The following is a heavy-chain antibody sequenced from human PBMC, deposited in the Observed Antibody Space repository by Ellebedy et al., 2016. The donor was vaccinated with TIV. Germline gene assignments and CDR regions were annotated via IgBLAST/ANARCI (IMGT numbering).Heavy chain of an antibody. CDR2: VNEDGSEE. J-gene: IGHJ4*02. V-gene: IGHV3-7*01. CDR1: GFTFSSYW. Sequence: GESLKISCEASGFTFSSYWMSWVRLAPGKGLEWVANVNEDGSEEHYVDSVKGRFNISRDNDKNSLYLHMDSLRAEDTAIYYSSRSSSSCYFWGQGTLVTVSS. D-gene: IGHD6-19*01. CDR3: SRSSSSCYF.